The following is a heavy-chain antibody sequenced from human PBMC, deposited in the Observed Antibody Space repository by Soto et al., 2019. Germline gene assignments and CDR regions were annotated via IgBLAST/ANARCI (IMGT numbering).Heavy chain of an antibody. J-gene: IGHJ3*02. D-gene: IGHD5-18*01. Sequence: GGSLRLSCAASGFTFSSYWMSWVRQAPGKGLEWVAKIKHDGSGKYYVDSVKGRFTISRDNAKNSLFLQMNSLRAEDAAVYYCAREGGYSYGDAFDIWGQGTMVTVSS. CDR1: GFTFSSYW. CDR2: IKHDGSGK. V-gene: IGHV3-7*01. CDR3: AREGGYSYGDAFDI.